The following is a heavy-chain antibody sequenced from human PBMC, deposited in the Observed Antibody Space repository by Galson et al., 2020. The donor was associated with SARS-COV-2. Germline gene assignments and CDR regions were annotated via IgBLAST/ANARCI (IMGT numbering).Heavy chain of an antibody. CDR2: IYYSGST. J-gene: IGHJ6*03. CDR1: GGSISSSSYY. V-gene: IGHV4-39*01. Sequence: SETLSLTCTVSGGSISSSSYYWGWIRQPPGKGLEWIGSIYYSGSTYYNPSLKSRVTISVDTSKNQFSLKLSSVTAADTAVYYCARGGAVAGTGPQYYYYYYYMDVWGKGTTVTVSS. CDR3: ARGGAVAGTGPQYYYYYYYMDV. D-gene: IGHD6-19*01.